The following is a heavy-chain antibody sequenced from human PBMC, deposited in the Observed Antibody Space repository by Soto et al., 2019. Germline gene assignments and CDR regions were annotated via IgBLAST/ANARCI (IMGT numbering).Heavy chain of an antibody. V-gene: IGHV4-39*01. J-gene: IGHJ4*02. CDR3: ATADGFGVVTPFFEY. Sequence: QLQLQESGPGLVKPSETLSLTCTVSGGSISSRSLYWGWIRQSPGKHLEWIGSSFYRGSTHYNPSFKTRVTISVVTSKNQVSLKLYSVTAAETAVYYCATADGFGVVTPFFEYWGQGILVTVSS. D-gene: IGHD3-3*01. CDR2: SFYRGST. CDR1: GGSISSRSLY.